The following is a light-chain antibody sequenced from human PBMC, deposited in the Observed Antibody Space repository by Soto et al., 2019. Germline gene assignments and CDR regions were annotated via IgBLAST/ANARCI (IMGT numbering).Light chain of an antibody. CDR1: SSDVGSYNL. J-gene: IGLJ1*01. CDR3: CSSAGSSKV. V-gene: IGLV2-23*01. Sequence: QSVLTRPAPVSGSPGQSITISCTGTSSDVGSYNLVSWYQQHPGKAPKLMIYEGSKRPSGVSNRFSGSKSGNTASLTISGLQAEDEADYYCCSSAGSSKVFGTGTKVTVL. CDR2: EGS.